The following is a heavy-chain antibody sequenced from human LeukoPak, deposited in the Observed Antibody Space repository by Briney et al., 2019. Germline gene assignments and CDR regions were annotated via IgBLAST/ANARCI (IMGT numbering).Heavy chain of an antibody. CDR3: ARGRGNWGDAFDI. V-gene: IGHV4-34*01. CDR1: GGSFSGYY. D-gene: IGHD7-27*01. CDR2: INHSGST. J-gene: IGHJ3*02. Sequence: SETLSLTCAVYGGSFSGYYWSWIRQPPGKGLEWIGEINHSGSTNYNPSLKSRVTISVDTSKDQFSLKLSSVTAADTAVYYCARGRGNWGDAFDIWGQGTMVTVSS.